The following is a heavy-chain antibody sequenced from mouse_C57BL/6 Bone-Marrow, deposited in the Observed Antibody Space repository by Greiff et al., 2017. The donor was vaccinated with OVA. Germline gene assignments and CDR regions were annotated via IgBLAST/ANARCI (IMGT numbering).Heavy chain of an antibody. D-gene: IGHD1-1*01. Sequence: EVKLMESGGGLVKPGGSLKLSCAASGFTFSDYGMHWVRQAPEKGLEWVAYISSGSSTIYYADTVKGRFTISRDNAKNTLFLQMTSLRSEDTAMYYCARDPITTVVASDYWGQGTTLTVSS. CDR2: ISSGSSTI. CDR1: GFTFSDYG. V-gene: IGHV5-17*01. J-gene: IGHJ2*01. CDR3: ARDPITTVVASDY.